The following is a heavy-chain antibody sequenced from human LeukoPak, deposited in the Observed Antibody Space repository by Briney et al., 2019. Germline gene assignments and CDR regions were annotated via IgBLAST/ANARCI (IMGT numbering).Heavy chain of an antibody. CDR3: AVGIAAAGSLRASFDY. CDR1: GGCISRYH. V-gene: IGHV4-59*01. Sequence: PSETLSLTCTVWGGCISRYHWSWIRQPPGKGLEWIGYIYYSGSTNYNPSLKSRVTISVDTSKNQFSLKLSSVTAADTAVYYCAVGIAAAGSLRASFDYWGQGTLVTVSS. CDR2: IYYSGST. J-gene: IGHJ4*02. D-gene: IGHD6-13*01.